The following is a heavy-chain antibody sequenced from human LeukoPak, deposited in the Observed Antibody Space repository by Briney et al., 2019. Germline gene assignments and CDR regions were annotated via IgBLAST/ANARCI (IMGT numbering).Heavy chain of an antibody. D-gene: IGHD3-22*01. CDR2: ISNSSSYI. CDR3: AREIGYYDSSGYYTGDAFDI. CDR1: GFTFSSYS. Sequence: GGSLRLSCAASGFTFSSYSMNWVRQAPGKGLEWVSSISNSSSYIYYADSVKGRFTISRDNAKNSLYLQMNSLRAEDTAVYYCAREIGYYDSSGYYTGDAFDIWGQGTMVTVSS. V-gene: IGHV3-21*01. J-gene: IGHJ3*02.